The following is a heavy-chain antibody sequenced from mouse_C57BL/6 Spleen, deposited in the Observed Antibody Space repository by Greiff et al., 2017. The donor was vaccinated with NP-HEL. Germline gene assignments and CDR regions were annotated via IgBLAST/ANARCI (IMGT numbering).Heavy chain of an antibody. CDR3: ANYYGSSYLDY. D-gene: IGHD1-1*01. CDR2: IYPGSGST. CDR1: GYTFTSYW. J-gene: IGHJ2*01. Sequence: VHLVESGAELVKPGASVKMSCKASGYTFTSYWITWVKQRPGQGLEWIGDIYPGSGSTNYNEKFKSKATLTVDTSSSTAYMQLSSLTSEDSAVYYCANYYGSSYLDYWGQGTTLTVSS. V-gene: IGHV1-55*01.